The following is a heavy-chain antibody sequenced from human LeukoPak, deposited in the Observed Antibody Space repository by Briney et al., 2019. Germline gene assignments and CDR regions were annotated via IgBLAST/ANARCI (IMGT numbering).Heavy chain of an antibody. D-gene: IGHD2-2*01. Sequence: SETLSLTCAVYGGSFSGYYWSWIRQPPGKGLERIGEINHSGSTNYNPSLKSRVTISVDTSKNQFSLKLSSVTAADTAVYYCARGRPPAATFDYWGQGTLVTVSS. CDR3: ARGRPPAATFDY. CDR1: GGSFSGYY. J-gene: IGHJ4*02. CDR2: INHSGST. V-gene: IGHV4-34*01.